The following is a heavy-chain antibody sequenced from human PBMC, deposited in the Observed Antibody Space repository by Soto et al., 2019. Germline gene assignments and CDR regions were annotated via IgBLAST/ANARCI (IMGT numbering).Heavy chain of an antibody. V-gene: IGHV4-34*01. CDR2: INHSGST. Sequence: ETLSLTCAVYGGSFSGYYWSWIRQPPGRGLEWIGEINHSGSTNYNPSLKSRVTISVDTSKNQFSLWLSSVTAADTAVYYCAREVRYCSSTTCSSNWFDPWGQGTLVTVS. CDR3: AREVRYCSSTTCSSNWFDP. D-gene: IGHD2-2*01. J-gene: IGHJ5*02. CDR1: GGSFSGYY.